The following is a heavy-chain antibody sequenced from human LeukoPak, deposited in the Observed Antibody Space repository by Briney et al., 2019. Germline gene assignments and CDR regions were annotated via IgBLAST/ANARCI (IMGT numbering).Heavy chain of an antibody. CDR2: INHSGST. CDR1: GGSFSGYY. D-gene: IGHD3-9*01. Sequence: SETLSLTCAVYGGSFSGYYWSWIRQPPGKGLEWIGEINHSGSTSYNPSLKSRVTISVDTSKNQFSLKLSSVTAADTAVYYCAKCGASATNYDIPLRFDPWGQGTLVTVSS. J-gene: IGHJ5*02. V-gene: IGHV4-34*01. CDR3: AKCGASATNYDIPLRFDP.